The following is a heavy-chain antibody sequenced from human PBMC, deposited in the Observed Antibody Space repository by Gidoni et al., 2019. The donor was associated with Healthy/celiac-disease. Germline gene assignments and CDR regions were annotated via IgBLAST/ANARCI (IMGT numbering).Heavy chain of an antibody. CDR1: GGSISSGGYS. D-gene: IGHD1-26*01. CDR2: IYHSGST. J-gene: IGHJ5*02. CDR3: ARAGGVGHWFDP. Sequence: QLQLQDSGPGLVKPSQTLSLTCAVSGGSISSGGYSWSWIRQPPGKGLEWIGYIYHSGSTYYNPSLKSRVTISVDRSKNQFSLKLSSVTAADTAVYYCARAGGVGHWFDPWGQGTLVTVSS. V-gene: IGHV4-30-2*01.